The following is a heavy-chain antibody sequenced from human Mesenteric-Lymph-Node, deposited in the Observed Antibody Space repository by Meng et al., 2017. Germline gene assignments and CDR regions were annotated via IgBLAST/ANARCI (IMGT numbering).Heavy chain of an antibody. J-gene: IGHJ6*02. V-gene: IGHV4-39*07. Sequence: SETLSLTCTVSGGSISTSNYYWGWIRQPPGKGLEWIGSISYSGNTYYNSSLKSRVAISVDTSKNQFSLKVNYMTAADTAVYFCARLPLIGYSSSWFGMDVWGQGTTVTVSS. D-gene: IGHD6-13*01. CDR2: ISYSGNT. CDR1: GGSISTSNYY. CDR3: ARLPLIGYSSSWFGMDV.